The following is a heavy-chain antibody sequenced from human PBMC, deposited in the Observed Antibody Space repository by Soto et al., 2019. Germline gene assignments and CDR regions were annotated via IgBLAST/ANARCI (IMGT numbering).Heavy chain of an antibody. J-gene: IGHJ3*01. CDR2: LSSESTFI. D-gene: IGHD1-26*01. CDR1: GFTFSTFY. CDR3: ARVRSGTYNAFDL. Sequence: PGGSLRLSCAASGFTFSTFYMNRVRQAPGKGLEWVSFLSSESTFISYADSVKGRFTISRDDSKKSLFLQMDSLRVEDTAVYYCARVRSGTYNAFDLWGQGTVVTVSS. V-gene: IGHV3-11*06.